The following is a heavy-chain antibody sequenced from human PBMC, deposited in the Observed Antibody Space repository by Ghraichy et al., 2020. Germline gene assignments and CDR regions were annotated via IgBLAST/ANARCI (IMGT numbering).Heavy chain of an antibody. D-gene: IGHD3-10*01. CDR3: ASQPLWFGEFDP. CDR1: GASISSTAYY. CDR2: VYYSGSA. Sequence: SETLSLTCTVSGASISSTAYYWAWIRQPPGKGLEYIGSVYYSGSAYSNPSLKSRVTIPIDTSKNQFSLRLSSVTAADTAIYYCASQPLWFGEFDPWGQGTLVTVSA. V-gene: IGHV4-39*01. J-gene: IGHJ5*02.